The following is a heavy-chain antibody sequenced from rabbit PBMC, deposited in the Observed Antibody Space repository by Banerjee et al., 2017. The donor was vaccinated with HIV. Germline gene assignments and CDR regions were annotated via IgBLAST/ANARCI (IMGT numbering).Heavy chain of an antibody. V-gene: IGHV1S43*01. D-gene: IGHD4-1*01. Sequence: QQQLVESGGGLVKPGASLTLTCKASGFSFSSGYYMCWVRQAPGKGLEWIGCIGTGSGSTWYASWAKGRFTISRSTSLATVTLQVTSLTVADTATYFCAREGGIVVAGAFNLWGQGTLVTVS. J-gene: IGHJ4*01. CDR3: AREGGIVVAGAFNL. CDR1: GFSFSSGYY. CDR2: IGTGSGST.